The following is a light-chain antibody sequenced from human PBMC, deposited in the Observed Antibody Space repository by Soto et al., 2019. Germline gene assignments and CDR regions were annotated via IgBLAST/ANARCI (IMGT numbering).Light chain of an antibody. CDR2: DAS. J-gene: IGKJ4*01. CDR1: QSVRSNY. Sequence: EIVLTQSPGTLSLSPGERATLSCRASQSVRSNYLAWYQQKPGQAPRFLLYDASSRATGIPDRFSGSGSGTDITLTISRLEPEDFAVYYCQQYGSSPLTFGGGTKVEIK. CDR3: QQYGSSPLT. V-gene: IGKV3-20*01.